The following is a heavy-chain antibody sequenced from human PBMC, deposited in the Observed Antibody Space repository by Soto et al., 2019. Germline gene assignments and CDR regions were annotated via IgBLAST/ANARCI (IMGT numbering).Heavy chain of an antibody. V-gene: IGHV1-69*12. CDR2: IIPIFGTA. D-gene: IGHD2-15*01. CDR1: AGTFSSYA. J-gene: IGHJ4*02. CDR3: ARDSRYCSGGSCYFLPGIDY. Sequence: QVQLVQSGAEVKKPGSSVKVSCKASAGTFSSYAISWVRQAPGQGLEWMGGIIPIFGTANYAQKFQGRVTITAEESTSTACMELSSLRSEDTAVYYCARDSRYCSGGSCYFLPGIDYWGQGTLVTVSS.